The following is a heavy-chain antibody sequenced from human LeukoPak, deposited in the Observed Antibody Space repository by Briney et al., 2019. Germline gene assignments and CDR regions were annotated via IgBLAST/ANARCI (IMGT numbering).Heavy chain of an antibody. CDR3: AKLISGSYSGYFDY. D-gene: IGHD1-26*01. Sequence: GGSLRLSCAASGFTFSSYAMSWVRQAPGKGLEWVSAISGSGGSTYYADSVKGRFTISRDNSKNALYLQMNSLRAEDTAVYYCAKLISGSYSGYFDYWGQGTLVTVSS. V-gene: IGHV3-23*01. CDR1: GFTFSSYA. J-gene: IGHJ4*02. CDR2: ISGSGGST.